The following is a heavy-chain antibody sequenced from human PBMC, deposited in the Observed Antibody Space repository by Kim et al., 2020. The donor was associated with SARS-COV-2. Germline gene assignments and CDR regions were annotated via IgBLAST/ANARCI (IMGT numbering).Heavy chain of an antibody. J-gene: IGHJ3*02. D-gene: IGHD3-16*01. V-gene: IGHV4-39*02. CDR3: ARMGERGINDAVDI. Sequence: SETLSLTCTVSGGSISSSRYYWGWIRQPPGKGLEWMGIICYFGTTYYNPSLESRCTITVDTSKNHFSLRLTSVTAADTAVYYCARMGERGINDAVDIWG. CDR1: GGSISSSRYY. CDR2: ICYFGTT.